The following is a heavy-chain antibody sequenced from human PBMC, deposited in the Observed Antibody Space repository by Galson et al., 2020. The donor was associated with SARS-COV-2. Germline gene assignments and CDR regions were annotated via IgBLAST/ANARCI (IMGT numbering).Heavy chain of an antibody. J-gene: IGHJ5*02. D-gene: IGHD2-15*01. CDR3: ARERYCSGGSCSPYLAAFDP. CDR2: IYYSGST. Sequence: LSLTCPVSGGSISSGGYYWSWIRQHPGKGLEWIGYIYYSGSTYYNPSLKSRVTISVDTSKNQFSLKLSSVTAADTAVYYCARERYCSGGSCSPYLAAFDPWGQGTLVTVSS. CDR1: GGSISSGGYY. V-gene: IGHV4-31*03.